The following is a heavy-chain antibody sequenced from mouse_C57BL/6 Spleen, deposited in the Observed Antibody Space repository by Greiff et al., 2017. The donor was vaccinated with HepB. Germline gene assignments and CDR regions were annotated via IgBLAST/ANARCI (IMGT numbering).Heavy chain of an antibody. CDR1: GYSITSGYY. CDR2: ISYDGSN. J-gene: IGHJ4*01. D-gene: IGHD1-1*01. CDR3: ASEDYGSSGYAMDY. Sequence: EVKLQESGPGLVKPSQSLSLTCSVTGYSITSGYYWNWIRQFPGNKLEWMGYISYDGSNNYNPSLKNRISITRDTSKNQFFLKLNSVTTEDTATYYCASEDYGSSGYAMDYWGQGTSVTVSS. V-gene: IGHV3-6*01.